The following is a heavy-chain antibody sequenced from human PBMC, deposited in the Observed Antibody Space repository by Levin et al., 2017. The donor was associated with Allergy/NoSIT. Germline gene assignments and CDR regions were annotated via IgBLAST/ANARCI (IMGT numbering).Heavy chain of an antibody. J-gene: IGHJ5*02. V-gene: IGHV4-30-2*01. CDR3: ARSSPVLVVAGWFDP. CDR1: GDSISNGGYS. D-gene: IGHD2-8*02. CDR2: IYQTGNT. Sequence: SQTLSLPCAVSGDSISNGGYSWSWIRQTPGKGLEFLGYIYQTGNTFYNPSLKSRLAMSVDRSHNRFSLKLTSVTAADTAVYFCARSSPVLVVAGWFDPWGQGILVSVSS.